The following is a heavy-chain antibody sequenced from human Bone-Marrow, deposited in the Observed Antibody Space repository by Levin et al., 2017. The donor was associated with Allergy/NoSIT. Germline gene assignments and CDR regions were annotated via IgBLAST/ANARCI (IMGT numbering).Heavy chain of an antibody. CDR3: ARYYYDSSGRDRQLFGY. D-gene: IGHD3-22*01. CDR1: GFTFSSYE. V-gene: IGHV3-48*03. CDR2: ISSSGSTI. Sequence: GESLKISCAASGFTFSSYEMNWVRQAPGKGLEWVSYISSSGSTIYYADSVKGRFTISRDNAKNSLYLQMNSLRAEDTAVYYCARYYYDSSGRDRQLFGYWGQGTLVTVSS. J-gene: IGHJ4*02.